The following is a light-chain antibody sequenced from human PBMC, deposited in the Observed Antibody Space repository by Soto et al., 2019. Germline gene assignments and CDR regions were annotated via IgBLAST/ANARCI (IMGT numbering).Light chain of an antibody. Sequence: EIVLTQSPGTLSLSPGERGTLSCRASQSVNSSYLAWYQHKPGQAPRLLIYGASTRATGIPDRFSGSGSGTDFTLTIARLEPGDFAVYYCQQYGNSPQTLGQGTKVDIK. CDR3: QQYGNSPQT. V-gene: IGKV3-20*01. J-gene: IGKJ1*01. CDR2: GAS. CDR1: QSVNSSY.